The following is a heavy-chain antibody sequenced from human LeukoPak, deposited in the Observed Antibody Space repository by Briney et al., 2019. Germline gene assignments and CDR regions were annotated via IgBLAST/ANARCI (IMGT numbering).Heavy chain of an antibody. CDR1: GGSFSGYY. D-gene: IGHD3-10*01. J-gene: IGHJ6*02. CDR3: ARGRRARSPKSLRLGELLFGYYYGMDV. Sequence: SETLSLTCAVYGGSFSGYYWSWIRQPPGKGLEWIGEINHSGSTNYNPSLKSRVTISVDTSKNQFSLKLSSVTAADTAVYYCARGRRARSPKSLRLGELLFGYYYGMDVWGQGTLVTVSS. CDR2: INHSGST. V-gene: IGHV4-34*01.